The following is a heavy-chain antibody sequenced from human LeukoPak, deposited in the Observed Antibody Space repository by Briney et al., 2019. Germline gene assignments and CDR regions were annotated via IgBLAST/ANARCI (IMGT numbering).Heavy chain of an antibody. D-gene: IGHD2-2*01. Sequence: ASVKVSCKAPGYTFTSYGISWVRQAPGQGPEWMGWISTYNGNTNYAQKFQDRVTMTTDTSTSTAYMDLRSLRSDDTAVYYCARGGDIVVLLGAKIYAFDSWGQGTMVTVSS. CDR1: GYTFTSYG. CDR2: ISTYNGNT. CDR3: ARGGDIVVLLGAKIYAFDS. V-gene: IGHV1-18*01. J-gene: IGHJ3*02.